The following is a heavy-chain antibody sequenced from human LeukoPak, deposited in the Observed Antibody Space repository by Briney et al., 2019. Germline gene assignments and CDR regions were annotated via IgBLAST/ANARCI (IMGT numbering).Heavy chain of an antibody. Sequence: SVTVSFKASGGTFISYAISWVRQAPGQGHEWMGRIIPILGIANYAQKFQGRVTITADKSTSTAYMELSSLRSEDTAVYYCAREGIAVAGAPDYWGQGTLVTVSS. CDR3: AREGIAVAGAPDY. V-gene: IGHV1-69*04. J-gene: IGHJ4*02. D-gene: IGHD6-19*01. CDR1: GGTFISYA. CDR2: IIPILGIA.